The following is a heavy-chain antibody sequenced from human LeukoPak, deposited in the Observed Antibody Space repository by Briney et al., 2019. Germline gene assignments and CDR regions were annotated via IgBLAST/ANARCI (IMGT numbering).Heavy chain of an antibody. V-gene: IGHV3-21*01. CDR3: AELGITMIGGV. D-gene: IGHD3-10*02. CDR1: GFTFSSYS. J-gene: IGHJ6*04. Sequence: GGSLRLSCAASGFTFSSYSMNWVRQAPGKGLEWVASVDTTGTYIHYADSVKGRFTISRDDAKNSLYLQMNSLRVEDTAVYYCAELGITMIGGVWGKGTTVTISS. CDR2: VDTTGTYI.